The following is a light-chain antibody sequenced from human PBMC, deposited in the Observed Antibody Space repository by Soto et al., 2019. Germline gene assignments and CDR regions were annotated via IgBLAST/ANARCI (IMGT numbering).Light chain of an antibody. Sequence: DIQMTQSPSTLSASVGDRVTITCRASQSISSRLAWYQQKAGKAPKLLIYDASSLESGVPSRFSGSGSETEFTLTISSLQPDDFATYYCQQYKNYSPKRFGQGTRVEIK. V-gene: IGKV1-5*01. J-gene: IGKJ1*01. CDR3: QQYKNYSPKR. CDR1: QSISSR. CDR2: DAS.